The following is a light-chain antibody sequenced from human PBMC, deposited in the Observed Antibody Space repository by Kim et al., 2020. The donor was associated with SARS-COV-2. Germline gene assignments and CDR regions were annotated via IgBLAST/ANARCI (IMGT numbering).Light chain of an antibody. V-gene: IGKV3-15*01. Sequence: SPGKGATFSCRASQSIFKNLAWYQQKPGQAPRLLFYGASTRATDIPARFSGSVSGTEFTLTISSLQSEDFAVYYCQQYQSWPPNTFGQGRRLEIK. CDR3: QQYQSWPPNT. J-gene: IGKJ5*01. CDR2: GAS. CDR1: QSIFKN.